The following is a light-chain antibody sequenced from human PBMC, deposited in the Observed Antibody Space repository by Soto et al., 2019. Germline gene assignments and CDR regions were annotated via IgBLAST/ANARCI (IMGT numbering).Light chain of an antibody. J-gene: IGKJ4*01. V-gene: IGKV3-11*01. CDR3: QQRSRSLT. CDR1: QSVGSS. CDR2: DAS. Sequence: EIVLTQSPDTLSLSPGGRATLSCRASQSVGSSLAWYQQKPGQAPRLLIYDASNRPTGIPARFSGSGSGAEFTLIISSLEPEDFAVYFCQQRSRSLTFGGGTKVDIK.